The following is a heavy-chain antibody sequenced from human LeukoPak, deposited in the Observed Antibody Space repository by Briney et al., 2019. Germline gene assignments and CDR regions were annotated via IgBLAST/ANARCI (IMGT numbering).Heavy chain of an antibody. D-gene: IGHD3-22*01. Sequence: ASVKVSCEASGYTFTSYGISWVRQAPGQGLEWMGWISAYNGNTNYAQKLQGRVTMTTDTSTSTAYMELRRLRSDDTAVYYCAREGPFEWLLLGVSRPTSMDVWGQGTTVTVSS. J-gene: IGHJ6*01. V-gene: IGHV1-18*01. CDR3: AREGPFEWLLLGVSRPTSMDV. CDR2: ISAYNGNT. CDR1: GYTFTSYG.